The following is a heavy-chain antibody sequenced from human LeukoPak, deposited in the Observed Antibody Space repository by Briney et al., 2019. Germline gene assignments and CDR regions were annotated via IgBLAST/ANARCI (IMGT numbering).Heavy chain of an antibody. Sequence: GRSLRLSCAASGFTFSTYGMHWVRQAPGKGLEWVAIISYDGTYKYYADSVKGRFTISRDNSENTLYLQMNSLRAEDTAVYYCAKTGPYSGTYLSAFDIWGQGTMVTVSS. CDR3: AKTGPYSGTYLSAFDI. V-gene: IGHV3-30*18. CDR2: ISYDGTYK. J-gene: IGHJ3*02. D-gene: IGHD1-26*01. CDR1: GFTFSTYG.